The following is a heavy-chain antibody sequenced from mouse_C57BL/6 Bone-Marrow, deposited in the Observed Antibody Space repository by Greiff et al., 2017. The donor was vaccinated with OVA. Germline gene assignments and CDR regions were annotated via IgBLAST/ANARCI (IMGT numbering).Heavy chain of an antibody. V-gene: IGHV1-4*01. J-gene: IGHJ3*01. CDR2: INPSSGYT. CDR1: GYTFTSYT. Sequence: VQLQESGAELARPGASVKMSCKASGYTFTSYTMHWVKQRPGQGLEWIGYINPSSGYTKYNQKFKDKATLTADKSSSTAYMQLSSLTSEDSAVYYCARYLAWFAYWGQGTLVAVSA. D-gene: IGHD5-1*01. CDR3: ARYLAWFAY.